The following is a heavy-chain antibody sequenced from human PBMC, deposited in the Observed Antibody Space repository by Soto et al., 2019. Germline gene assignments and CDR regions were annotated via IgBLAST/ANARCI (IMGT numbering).Heavy chain of an antibody. CDR2: VHHSWGS. V-gene: IGHV4-59*08. J-gene: IGHJ6*02. Sequence: QVQLQASGPGLEKPSETLSLSCTVSGGSISSYYWSWFRQSPGKRMEWIGYVHHSWGSSYNPSLQSRVDISLDTSKRQFSLKVTSVTATDTAVYYCARQGFGPLHGLVDVWGQGTTVTVSS. CDR1: GGSISSYY. CDR3: ARQGFGPLHGLVDV. D-gene: IGHD3-10*01.